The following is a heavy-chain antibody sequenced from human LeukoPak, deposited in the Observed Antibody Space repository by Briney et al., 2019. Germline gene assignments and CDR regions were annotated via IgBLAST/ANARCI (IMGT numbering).Heavy chain of an antibody. J-gene: IGHJ3*02. V-gene: IGHV4-59*12. CDR2: IYYSGST. Sequence: PSETLSLTCTVSDGSISSYYWSWIRQPPGKGLEWIAYIYYSGSTNYNPSLKSRVTISVDTSKNQFSLKLSSVTAADTAVYYCASLDTAMDAFDIWGQGTMVTVSS. CDR3: ASLDTAMDAFDI. CDR1: DGSISSYY. D-gene: IGHD5-18*01.